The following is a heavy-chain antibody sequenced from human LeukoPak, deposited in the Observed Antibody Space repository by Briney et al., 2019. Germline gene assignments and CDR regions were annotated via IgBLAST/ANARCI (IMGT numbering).Heavy chain of an antibody. D-gene: IGHD3-22*01. CDR2: IYYIGST. V-gene: IGHV4-59*01. CDR3: AREYYYDSSGTGGFDY. J-gene: IGHJ4*02. Sequence: PSETLSLTCTVSGGSISSYDWSWIRQPPGKGLEWIGDIYYIGSTNYNPSPKSRVTISVDTSKTQFSLKLSSVTAADTAVYYCAREYYYDSSGTGGFDYWGQGTLVTVSS. CDR1: GGSISSYD.